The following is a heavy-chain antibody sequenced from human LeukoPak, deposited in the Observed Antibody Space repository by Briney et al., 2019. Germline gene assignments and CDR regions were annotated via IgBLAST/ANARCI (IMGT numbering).Heavy chain of an antibody. CDR3: ARHSDYGDFLDY. J-gene: IGHJ4*02. V-gene: IGHV4-4*09. CDR2: IYTSGST. D-gene: IGHD4-17*01. CDR1: GGSISSYY. Sequence: PSETLSLTCTVSGGSISSYYWSWIRQPPGKGLEWIGYIYTSGSTNYNPSLKSRVTISVDTSKNQFSLKLSSVTAADAAVYYCARHSDYGDFLDYWGQGTLVTVSS.